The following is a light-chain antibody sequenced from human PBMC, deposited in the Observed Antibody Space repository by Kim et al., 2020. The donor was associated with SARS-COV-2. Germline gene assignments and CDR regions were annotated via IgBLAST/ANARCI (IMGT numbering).Light chain of an antibody. CDR2: DVR. CDR1: GSDVY. V-gene: IGLV2-8*01. CDR3: NAYAGSNNCD. Sequence: GSPGKSGTGARTGTGSDVYASWYQQHPGKPPKLIIYDVRKRPSGVPDRFSGSKSGNTASLTVSGLQADDEADYYCNAYAGSNNCDFGSGTKVTVL. J-gene: IGLJ1*01.